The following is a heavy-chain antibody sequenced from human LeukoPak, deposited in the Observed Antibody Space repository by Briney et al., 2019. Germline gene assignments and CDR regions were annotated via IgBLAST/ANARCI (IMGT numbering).Heavy chain of an antibody. D-gene: IGHD3-10*01. CDR3: ARAPELFPYYYYGMDV. Sequence: ASVKVSCKASGYTFTSYDINWVRQATGQGLEWMGWMNPNSGNTGYAQKFQGRVTMTRNASISTAYMELSSLRSEDTAVYYCARAPELFPYYYYGMDVWGQGTTVTVSS. CDR1: GYTFTSYD. J-gene: IGHJ6*02. V-gene: IGHV1-8*01. CDR2: MNPNSGNT.